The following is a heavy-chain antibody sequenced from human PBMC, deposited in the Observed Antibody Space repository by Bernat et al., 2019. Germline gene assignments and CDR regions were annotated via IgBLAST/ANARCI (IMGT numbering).Heavy chain of an antibody. J-gene: IGHJ3*01. CDR3: ARDSIYAFDF. CDR2: FSVSTGTM. Sequence: EVQLVESGGGLVQPGGSLRLSCVTSGFTFSDYSMNWVRQAPGKGLEWVSHFSVSTGTMTYADSVRGRFTTSRDTAKNSLYLQMNSLTDEDTALYYCARDSIYAFDFWGHGTMVVVSS. V-gene: IGHV3-48*02. CDR1: GFTFSDYS. D-gene: IGHD3-3*01.